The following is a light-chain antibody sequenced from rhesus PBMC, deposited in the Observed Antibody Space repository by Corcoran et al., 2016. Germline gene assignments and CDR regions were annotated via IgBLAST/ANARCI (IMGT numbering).Light chain of an antibody. CDR2: DAS. J-gene: IGKJ4*01. CDR3: QQYSTWPLT. V-gene: IGKV3-42*02. Sequence: EIGLTQSPATLSLSPGERATLSCRASQSVSSSLAWYQQKPGQAPRLLIYDASSRATGIPDRFSGSGSGTAFTLTISSLAPEDVGVYYCQQYSTWPLTFGGGTKVELK. CDR1: QSVSSS.